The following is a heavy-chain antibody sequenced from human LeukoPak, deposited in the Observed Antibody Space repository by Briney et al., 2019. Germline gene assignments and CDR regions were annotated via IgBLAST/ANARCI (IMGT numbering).Heavy chain of an antibody. V-gene: IGHV5-51*01. CDR1: GYSFTSYW. D-gene: IGHD6-19*01. CDR3: ARPGSRAVAGTGAFDI. Sequence: GESLKISCKGSGYSFTSYWIGWVRQMPGKGLEWMGIIYPGDSDTRYSPSFQGQVTISADKSISTAYLQWSSLKASDTAMYYCARPGSRAVAGTGAFDIWGQGTMVTVSS. J-gene: IGHJ3*02. CDR2: IYPGDSDT.